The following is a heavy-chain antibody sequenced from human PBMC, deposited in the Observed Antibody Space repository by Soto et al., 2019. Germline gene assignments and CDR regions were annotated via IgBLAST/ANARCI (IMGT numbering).Heavy chain of an antibody. V-gene: IGHV4-61*01. Sequence: TLSLTCTVSGVSVSSDTHYWSWIRQPPGKRLEWIGFIYSSGSTNYNPSLKSRVTMSVDTSKNQFSLKLRSVIVADTAVYHCARFVRSCSGTTCYTRADVWGQGTTVTVSS. CDR2: IYSSGST. CDR1: GVSVSSDTHY. CDR3: ARFVRSCSGTTCYTRADV. J-gene: IGHJ6*02. D-gene: IGHD2-2*02.